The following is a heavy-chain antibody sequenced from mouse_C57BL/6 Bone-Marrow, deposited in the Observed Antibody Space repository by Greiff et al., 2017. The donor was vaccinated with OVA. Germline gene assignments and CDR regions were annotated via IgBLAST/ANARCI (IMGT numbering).Heavy chain of an antibody. J-gene: IGHJ4*01. D-gene: IGHD3-2*02. CDR2: IDPENGDT. CDR3: ATWESSGFFYAVEY. Sequence: EVQLQQSGPELVRPGASLKLSCTASGSNIKDDYMHWVKQRPEQGLEWIGWIDPENGDTEYAPKFPGKAPITADTSSNTAYLQLSSLTSEDAAVDYCATWESSGFFYAVEYWGQGASVTVS. V-gene: IGHV14-4*01. CDR1: GSNIKDDY.